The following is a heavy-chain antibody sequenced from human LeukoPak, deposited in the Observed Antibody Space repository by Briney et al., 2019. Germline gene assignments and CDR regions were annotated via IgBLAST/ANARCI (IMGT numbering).Heavy chain of an antibody. Sequence: SETLSLTCTVSGGSISSYYWSWVRQPPGKGLEWIGEMNHSGSTNYNPPLKSRVTMSVDRSKNRFSLNLSSVTAADTAMYYCARHAWQWLPFEHWGQGTLVTVSS. D-gene: IGHD6-19*01. V-gene: IGHV4-34*01. CDR1: GGSISSYY. CDR2: MNHSGST. CDR3: ARHAWQWLPFEH. J-gene: IGHJ4*02.